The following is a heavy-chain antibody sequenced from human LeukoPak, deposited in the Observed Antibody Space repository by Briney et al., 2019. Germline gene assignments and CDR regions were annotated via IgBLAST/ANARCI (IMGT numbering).Heavy chain of an antibody. J-gene: IGHJ4*02. CDR3: ARGNTPGY. CDR2: IYYSGST. CDR1: GGSISSSNW. Sequence: SGTLSLTCAVSGGSISSSNWWSWVRQPPGKGLEWIGSIYYSGSTYYNPSLKSRVTISVDTSKNQFSLKLSSVTAADTAVYYCARGNTPGYWGQGTLVTVSS. V-gene: IGHV4-4*02. D-gene: IGHD2-15*01.